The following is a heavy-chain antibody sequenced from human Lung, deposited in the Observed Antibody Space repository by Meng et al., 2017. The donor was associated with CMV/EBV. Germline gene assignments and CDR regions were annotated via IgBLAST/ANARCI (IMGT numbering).Heavy chain of an antibody. Sequence: HVQLQESRPTPVTPSEPLSLTCTVSGDSITSYYWSWIRQPAGKGLEWIGRISASGNTRYNPSLKSRVTTSVDTSKNQFSLKLSSVTAADTAVYYCARDFGSSWYPNWFDPWGQGTLVTVSS. V-gene: IGHV4-4*07. CDR2: ISASGNT. CDR1: GDSITSYY. D-gene: IGHD6-13*01. CDR3: ARDFGSSWYPNWFDP. J-gene: IGHJ5*02.